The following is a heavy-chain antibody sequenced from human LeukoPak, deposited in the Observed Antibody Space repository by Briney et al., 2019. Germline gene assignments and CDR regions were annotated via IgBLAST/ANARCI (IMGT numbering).Heavy chain of an antibody. CDR3: ARLGEDLAVGIAGYWFDP. J-gene: IGHJ5*02. CDR2: IYPDDSYT. Sequence: GESLKISCKGSGYSFPTFWIAWVLQMPGKGLEWMVIIYPDDSYTRYSPSFQGQVTFSADKSINTAYLQWSSLKASDTAMYYCARLGEDLAVGIAGYWFDPWGQGTLVTVSS. V-gene: IGHV5-51*01. CDR1: GYSFPTFW. D-gene: IGHD3-3*01.